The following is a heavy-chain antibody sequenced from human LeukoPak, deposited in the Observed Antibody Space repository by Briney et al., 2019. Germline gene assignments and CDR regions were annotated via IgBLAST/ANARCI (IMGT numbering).Heavy chain of an antibody. CDR2: IRYDGSNK. CDR3: AKDRGGSYFEGILTPENDY. Sequence: GGSLRLSCAASGFTFSSYGMYWVRQAPGKGLEGVAFIRYDGSNKYYADSVKGRFTISRDNSKNTLYLQMKSLRAEDTAVYYCAKDRGGSYFEGILTPENDYWGQGTLVTVSS. J-gene: IGHJ4*02. D-gene: IGHD1-26*01. V-gene: IGHV3-30*02. CDR1: GFTFSSYG.